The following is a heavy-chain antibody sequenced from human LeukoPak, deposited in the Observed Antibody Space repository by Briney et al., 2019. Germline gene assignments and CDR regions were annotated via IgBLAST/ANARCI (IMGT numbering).Heavy chain of an antibody. D-gene: IGHD2-15*01. CDR3: AREINSDCSGGSCGNWFDP. Sequence: GASVKVSFKASGYTFTGYYMHWVRQAPAQGLEWMGWINPNSGGTNYAQKFQGRVTMTRDTSISTAYMELSRLRSDDTAVYYCAREINSDCSGGSCGNWFDPWGQGTLVTVSS. J-gene: IGHJ5*02. CDR1: GYTFTGYY. V-gene: IGHV1-2*02. CDR2: INPNSGGT.